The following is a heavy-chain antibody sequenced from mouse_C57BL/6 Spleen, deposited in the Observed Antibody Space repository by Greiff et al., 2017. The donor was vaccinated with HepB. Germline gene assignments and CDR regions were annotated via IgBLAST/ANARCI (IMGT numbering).Heavy chain of an antibody. Sequence: EVQLVESGGGLVKPGGSLKLSCAASGFTFSSYAMSWVRQTPEKRLEWVATISDGGSYTYYPDNVKGRFTISRDNAKNNLYLQMSHLKSEDTAMYYCARYYGSSYNYFDYWGQGTTLTVSS. J-gene: IGHJ2*01. CDR2: ISDGGSYT. CDR3: ARYYGSSYNYFDY. CDR1: GFTFSSYA. V-gene: IGHV5-4*01. D-gene: IGHD1-1*01.